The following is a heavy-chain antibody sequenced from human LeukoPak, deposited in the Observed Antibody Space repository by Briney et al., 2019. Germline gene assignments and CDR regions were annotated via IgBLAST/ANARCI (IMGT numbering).Heavy chain of an antibody. Sequence: GGSLRLSCAASGFTVSSNYMSWVRQAPGKGLEWVSVIYSGGSTDYADSVKGRFTISRDNSKNTLYLQMNSLRAEDTAVYYCARVSGIYYNLDYWGQGTLVTVSS. J-gene: IGHJ4*02. V-gene: IGHV3-53*01. CDR2: IYSGGST. D-gene: IGHD1-26*01. CDR1: GFTVSSNY. CDR3: ARVSGIYYNLDY.